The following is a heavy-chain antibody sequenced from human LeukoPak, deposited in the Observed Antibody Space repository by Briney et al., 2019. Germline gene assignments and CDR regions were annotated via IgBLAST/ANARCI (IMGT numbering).Heavy chain of an antibody. CDR3: AKYEGILRVILTGYPLY. CDR2: ISYDGSNK. CDR1: GFTFCSYG. V-gene: IGHV3-30*18. D-gene: IGHD3-9*01. Sequence: GGSLRLSCAASGFTFCSYGMLRVRQAPGKGLEWVAVISYDGSNKYYADSVKGRFTISRDNSTNTLYLQMNSLRAEDTGVYYCAKYEGILRVILTGYPLYWGQGTLVTVSS. J-gene: IGHJ4*02.